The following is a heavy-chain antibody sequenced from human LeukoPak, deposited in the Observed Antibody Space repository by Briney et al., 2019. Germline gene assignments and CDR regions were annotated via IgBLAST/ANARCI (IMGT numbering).Heavy chain of an antibody. J-gene: IGHJ5*02. CDR1: GYIFTNYY. D-gene: IGHD2-15*01. CDR2: INPSGGYT. V-gene: IGHV1-46*01. CDR3: ARAGAVVDNWFDP. Sequence: ASVKVSCKASGYIFTNYYMHWVRQAPGQGLGWMGIINPSGGYTYYAQKFQDRVTMTTDTSTTTAYMELRSLTSDDTAVYYCARAGAVVDNWFDPWGQGTLVTVSS.